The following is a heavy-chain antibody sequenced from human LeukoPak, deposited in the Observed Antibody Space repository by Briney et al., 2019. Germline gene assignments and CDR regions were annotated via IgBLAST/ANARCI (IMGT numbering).Heavy chain of an antibody. CDR1: GGSISSYY. D-gene: IGHD3-3*01. V-gene: IGHV4-4*07. CDR3: ASYYDFWSGYWWSPFDY. CDR2: IYTSGST. J-gene: IGHJ4*02. Sequence: SVTLSLTCTVSGGSISSYYWSWIRQPAGKGLEWIGRIYTSGSTNYNPSLKSRVTMSVDTSKNQFSLKLSSVTAADTAVYYCASYYDFWSGYWWSPFDYWGQGTLVTVSS.